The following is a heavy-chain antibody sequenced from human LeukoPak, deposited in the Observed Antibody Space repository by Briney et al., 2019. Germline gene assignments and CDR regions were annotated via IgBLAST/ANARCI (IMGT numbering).Heavy chain of an antibody. CDR3: ATARGSSKAFDI. J-gene: IGHJ3*02. CDR1: GYSITSGYY. V-gene: IGHV4-38-2*02. CDR2: IYHSGST. Sequence: SETLSLTCTVSGYSITSGYYWGWIRQPPGKGLEWIGSIYHSGSTHYNPSLNSRVTMSVDTSKNQFSLKLSSVTAADTAVYYCATARGSSKAFDIWGQGTMVTVSS. D-gene: IGHD1-26*01.